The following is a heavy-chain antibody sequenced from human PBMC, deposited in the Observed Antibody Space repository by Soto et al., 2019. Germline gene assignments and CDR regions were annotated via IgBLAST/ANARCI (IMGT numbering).Heavy chain of an antibody. CDR3: ARGGVAVAGMGFDY. V-gene: IGHV4-4*02. Sequence: SETLSLTCAVSSGSISSSNWWSWVRQPPGKGLEWIGEIYHSGSTNYNPSLKSRATISVDKSKNQFSLKLSSVTAADTAVYYCARGGVAVAGMGFDYWGQGTLVTVSS. D-gene: IGHD6-19*01. CDR2: IYHSGST. CDR1: SGSISSSNW. J-gene: IGHJ4*02.